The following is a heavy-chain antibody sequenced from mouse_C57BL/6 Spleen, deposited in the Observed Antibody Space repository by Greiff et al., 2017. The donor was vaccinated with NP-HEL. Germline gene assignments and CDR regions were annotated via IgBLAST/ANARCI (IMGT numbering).Heavy chain of an antibody. V-gene: IGHV3-1*01. CDR2: ISYSGST. CDR3: ARDGSSSRYFDV. J-gene: IGHJ1*03. CDR1: GYSITSGYD. Sequence: DVKLQESGPGMVKPSQSLSLTCTVTGYSITSGYDWHWIRHFPGNKLEWMGYISYSGSTNYNPSLKSRISITHDTSKNHFFLKLNSVTTEDTATYYCARDGSSSRYFDVWGTGTTVTVSS. D-gene: IGHD1-1*01.